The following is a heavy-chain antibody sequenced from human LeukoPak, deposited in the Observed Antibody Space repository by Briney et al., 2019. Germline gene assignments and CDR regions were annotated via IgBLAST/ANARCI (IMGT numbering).Heavy chain of an antibody. CDR3: AKKVNDYGDYYFDY. CDR1: GFTVSSNY. J-gene: IGHJ4*02. V-gene: IGHV3-53*01. D-gene: IGHD4-17*01. CDR2: IYSGGST. Sequence: GGSLRLSCAASGFTVSSNYMSWVRQAPGKGLEWVSVIYSGGSTYYADSVKGRFTISRDNSKNTLYLQMNSLRAEDTAVYYCAKKVNDYGDYYFDYWGQGTLVTVSS.